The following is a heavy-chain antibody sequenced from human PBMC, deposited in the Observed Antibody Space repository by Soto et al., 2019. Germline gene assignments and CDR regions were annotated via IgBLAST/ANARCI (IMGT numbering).Heavy chain of an antibody. CDR1: GGSISSGDYY. J-gene: IGHJ4*02. Sequence: QVQLQESGPGLVKPSQTLSLTCTVSGGSISSGDYYWSWIRQPPGKGLEWIGYIYYSGSTYYNPSLTSRVTLSVDTSKTQFSLKLSSVTAADTAVYYCARGVTTYYDFWSGYYYDYWGQGTLVTVSS. CDR3: ARGVTTYYDFWSGYYYDY. CDR2: IYYSGST. D-gene: IGHD3-3*01. V-gene: IGHV4-30-4*01.